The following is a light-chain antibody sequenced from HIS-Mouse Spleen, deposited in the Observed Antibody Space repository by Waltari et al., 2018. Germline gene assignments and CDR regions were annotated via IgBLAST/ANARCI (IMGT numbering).Light chain of an antibody. J-gene: IGLJ3*02. CDR2: SKN. CDR3: AAWDDSLNGRV. CDR1: RPTIGINT. V-gene: IGLV1-44*01. Sequence: QSVLTQPPSASGTPGQRVTIPCSGRRPTIGINTVNWYQQLPGTAPKLLIYSKNQRPSGVPDRFSGSKSGTSASLAISGLQSEDEADYYCAAWDDSLNGRVFGGGTKLTVL.